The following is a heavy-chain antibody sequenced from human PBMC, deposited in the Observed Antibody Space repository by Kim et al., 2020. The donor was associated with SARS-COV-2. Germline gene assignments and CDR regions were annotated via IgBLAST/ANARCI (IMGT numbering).Heavy chain of an antibody. Sequence: TYYADTVKGRLSMSSDKAKNMLYLHMNSVRVEDTAVYYCAKVVINSAFDNWGEGTQGTVSS. D-gene: IGHD3-22*01. J-gene: IGHJ4*02. V-gene: IGHV3-23*01. CDR3: AKVVINSAFDN. CDR2: T.